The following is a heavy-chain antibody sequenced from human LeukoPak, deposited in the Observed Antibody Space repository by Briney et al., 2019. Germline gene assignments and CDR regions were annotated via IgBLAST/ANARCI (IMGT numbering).Heavy chain of an antibody. CDR3: ARAMVRGVTFDY. CDR2: IYYSGST. D-gene: IGHD3-10*01. J-gene: IGHJ4*02. Sequence: SETLSLTCTVSGGSISSYYWSWIRQPPGKGLEWIGYIYYSGSTNYNPSLKSRVTISVDTSKNQFSLKLSSVTAADTAVYYCARAMVRGVTFDYWGQGTLVTVSS. CDR1: GGSISSYY. V-gene: IGHV4-59*01.